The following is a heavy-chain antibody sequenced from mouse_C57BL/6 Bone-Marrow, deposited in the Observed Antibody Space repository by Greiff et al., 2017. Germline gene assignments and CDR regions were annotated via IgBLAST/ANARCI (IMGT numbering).Heavy chain of an antibody. CDR1: GFTFSDYY. CDR2: ISNGGGST. Sequence: EVKLVESGGGLVQPGGSLKLSCAASGFTFSDYYMYWVRQTPEKRLEWVAYISNGGGSTYYPDTVKGRFTISRDNAKNTLYLQMSRLKSEDTAMYYCARQSGHAMDYWGQGTSVTVSS. V-gene: IGHV5-12*01. J-gene: IGHJ4*01. CDR3: ARQSGHAMDY. D-gene: IGHD1-3*01.